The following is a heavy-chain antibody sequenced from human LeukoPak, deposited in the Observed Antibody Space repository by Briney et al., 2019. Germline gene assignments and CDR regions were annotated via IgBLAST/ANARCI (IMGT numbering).Heavy chain of an antibody. CDR3: ARRSSGWPFDS. V-gene: IGHV4-39*01. CDR2: IHYSGST. D-gene: IGHD6-19*01. Sequence: PSETLSLTCTVSGDSISSSSYYWVWIRQPPGKGLEWIGTIHYSGSTYYNPSLKSRVTISVDTSKNQFSLKLSSVTAADTAVYYCARRSSGWPFDSWGQGTLVTVSS. J-gene: IGHJ4*02. CDR1: GDSISSSSYY.